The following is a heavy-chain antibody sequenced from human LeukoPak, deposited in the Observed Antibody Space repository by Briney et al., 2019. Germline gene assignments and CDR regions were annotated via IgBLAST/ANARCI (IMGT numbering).Heavy chain of an antibody. Sequence: PGGSLRLSCAASGFTFSSYAMSWVRQAPGKGLEWVAVISYDGINKYYADSVKGRFTISRDNSKNTLYLQMNSLRAEDTAVYYCAKDNSGSSTGGYYFDSWGQGTLVTVSS. CDR1: GFTFSSYA. CDR3: AKDNSGSSTGGYYFDS. CDR2: ISYDGINK. D-gene: IGHD1-26*01. V-gene: IGHV3-30*18. J-gene: IGHJ4*02.